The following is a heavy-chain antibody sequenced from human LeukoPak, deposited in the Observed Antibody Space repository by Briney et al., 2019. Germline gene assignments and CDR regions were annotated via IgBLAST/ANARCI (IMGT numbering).Heavy chain of an antibody. J-gene: IGHJ5*02. V-gene: IGHV3-48*01. D-gene: IGHD2-15*01. CDR2: ITSSSSTI. CDR1: GFTLSSYS. Sequence: GGSLRLSCAASGFTLSSYSMSWVRQAPGKGLEWVSYITSSSSTIYYADSVKGRFTISRDNAKNTLYLQMNSLRAEDTAVYYCARDCSGGSCYSSWGQGTLVTVSS. CDR3: ARDCSGGSCYSS.